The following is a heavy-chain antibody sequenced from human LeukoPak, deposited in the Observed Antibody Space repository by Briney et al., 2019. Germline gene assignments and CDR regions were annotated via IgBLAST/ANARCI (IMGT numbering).Heavy chain of an antibody. CDR3: ARDRITMVRGVSPLVY. CDR2: IWYDGSNK. J-gene: IGHJ4*02. D-gene: IGHD3-10*01. Sequence: GALRLSCAASGFTFSSYGMHWVRQAPGKALEWVAVIWYDGSNKYYADSVKGRFTISRDNSKNTLYLQMNSLRAEDTAVYYCARDRITMVRGVSPLVYWGQGTLVTVSS. CDR1: GFTFSSYG. V-gene: IGHV3-33*01.